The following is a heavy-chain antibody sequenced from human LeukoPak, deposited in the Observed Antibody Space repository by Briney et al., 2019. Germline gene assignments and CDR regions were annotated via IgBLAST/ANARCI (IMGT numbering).Heavy chain of an antibody. J-gene: IGHJ3*02. D-gene: IGHD1-26*01. CDR3: ARARELLGYDAFDI. CDR2: IYTSGST. CDR1: GGSISSGSYY. V-gene: IGHV4-61*02. Sequence: SQTLSLTCTVSGGSISSGSYYWSWIRQPAGKGLEWIGRIYTSGSTNYNPSLKSRVTISVDTSKNQFSLKLSSVTAADTAVYYCARARELLGYDAFDIWGQGTMVTVSS.